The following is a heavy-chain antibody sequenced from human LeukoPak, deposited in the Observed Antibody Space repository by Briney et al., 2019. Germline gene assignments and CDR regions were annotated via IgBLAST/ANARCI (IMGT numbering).Heavy chain of an antibody. J-gene: IGHJ4*02. V-gene: IGHV3-23*01. CDR3: ARDHDWAFDY. Sequence: PGGSLRLSCAASGFTFSSYAMSWVRQAPGKGLEWVSAISGSGGSTYYADSVKGRFTISRDNAKNSLYLQMNNLRADDTAVYYCARDHDWAFDYWGQGTLVTVSS. CDR1: GFTFSSYA. CDR2: ISGSGGST. D-gene: IGHD3-9*01.